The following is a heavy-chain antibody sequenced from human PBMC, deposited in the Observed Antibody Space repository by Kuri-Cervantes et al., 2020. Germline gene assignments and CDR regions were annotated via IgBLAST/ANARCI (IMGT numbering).Heavy chain of an antibody. CDR3: ARGVVPAAMGIDY. CDR2: MNPNSGNT. D-gene: IGHD2-2*01. J-gene: IGHJ4*02. CDR1: GYTFTSYD. V-gene: IGHV1-8*01. Sequence: ASVKVSCKASGYTFTSYDINWVRQATGQGLEWMGWMNPNSGNTGYAQKFQGRVTMTRDTSTSTVYMELSSLRSEDTAVYYCARGVVPAAMGIDYWGQGTLVTVSS.